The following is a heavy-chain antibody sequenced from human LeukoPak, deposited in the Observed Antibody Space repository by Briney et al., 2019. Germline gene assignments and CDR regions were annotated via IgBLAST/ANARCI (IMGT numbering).Heavy chain of an antibody. CDR2: IYYSGST. V-gene: IGHV4-59*01. CDR1: GGSISSYY. D-gene: IGHD6-6*01. CDR3: ARGPPTEYQLDCWFDH. J-gene: IGHJ5*02. Sequence: SETLSLTCTVSGGSISSYYWCWVRQPPGKGLEWSGYIYYSGSTNYNPSLKSRVTISVDTSKNQFSLELNSVTAADTAIYYCARGPPTEYQLDCWFDHWGQGTLVTVSS.